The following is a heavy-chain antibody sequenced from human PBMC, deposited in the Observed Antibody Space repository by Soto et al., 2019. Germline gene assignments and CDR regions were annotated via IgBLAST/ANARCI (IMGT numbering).Heavy chain of an antibody. J-gene: IGHJ4*02. V-gene: IGHV3-23*01. CDR2: ISGSGGST. D-gene: IGHD3-3*01. Sequence: PGGSLRLSCAASGFTFSSYAMSWVLQAPWKGLEWVSAISGSGGSTYYADSVKGRFTISRDNSKNTLYLQMNSLRAEDTAVYYCAKGXILEWLYLDYWGQGTLVTVSS. CDR1: GFTFSSYA. CDR3: AKGXILEWLYLDY.